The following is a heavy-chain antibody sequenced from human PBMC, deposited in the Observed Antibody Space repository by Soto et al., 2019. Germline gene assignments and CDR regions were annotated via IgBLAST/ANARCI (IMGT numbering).Heavy chain of an antibody. V-gene: IGHV3-23*01. CDR1: GFTFSNYA. CDR3: AKDQGSSGYEIDY. J-gene: IGHJ4*02. CDR2: ISGSGGST. Sequence: EVQLLESGGGLVQPGGSLRLSCAASGFTFSNYAVTWVRQAPGKGLEWVSTISGSGGSTYYADSVKGRFTISRDNSKNTLELQMNSLRAEDTAVYYCAKDQGSSGYEIDYWGQGTLVTVSS. D-gene: IGHD6-13*01.